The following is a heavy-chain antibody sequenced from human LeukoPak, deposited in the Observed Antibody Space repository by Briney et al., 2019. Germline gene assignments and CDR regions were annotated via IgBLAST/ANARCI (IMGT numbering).Heavy chain of an antibody. Sequence: GRSLRLSCAASGFTFSSYGMHWVRQAPGKGLEWVAVISYDGSNKYYADSVKGRFTISRDNSKNTLYLQMNSLRAEDTAVYYCARGYSSNLDYWGQGTLVTVSS. J-gene: IGHJ4*02. CDR2: ISYDGSNK. CDR3: ARGYSSNLDY. V-gene: IGHV3-30*03. CDR1: GFTFSSYG. D-gene: IGHD6-13*01.